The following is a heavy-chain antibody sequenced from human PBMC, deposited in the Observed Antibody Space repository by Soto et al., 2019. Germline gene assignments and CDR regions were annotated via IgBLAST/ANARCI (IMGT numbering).Heavy chain of an antibody. CDR1: GFTFSSYA. Sequence: GGSLRLSCAASGFTFSSYAMSWVRQAPGKGLEWVSAISGSGGSTYYADSVKGRFTIARENSKNTLYLQMNSLRAEDTAVYYCSADPFIAGAGTGAFDHWGQGKIVTVSS. CDR3: SADPFIAGAGTGAFDH. CDR2: ISGSGGST. D-gene: IGHD6-19*01. J-gene: IGHJ3*01. V-gene: IGHV3-23*01.